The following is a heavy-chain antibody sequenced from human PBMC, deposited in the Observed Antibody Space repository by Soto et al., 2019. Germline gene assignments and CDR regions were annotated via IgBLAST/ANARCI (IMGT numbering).Heavy chain of an antibody. Sequence: PSETLSLTCAVYGGSFSGYYWSWIRQPPGKGLEWIGEINHSGSTNYNPSLKSRVTISVDTSKNQFSLKLSSVTAADTAVYYCARGSSPYDSSGNYFDYWGQGTLVT. CDR2: INHSGST. CDR3: ARGSSPYDSSGNYFDY. J-gene: IGHJ4*02. CDR1: GGSFSGYY. D-gene: IGHD3-22*01. V-gene: IGHV4-34*01.